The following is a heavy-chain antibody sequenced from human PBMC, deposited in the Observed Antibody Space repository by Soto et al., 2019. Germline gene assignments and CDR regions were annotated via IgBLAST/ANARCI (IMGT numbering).Heavy chain of an antibody. J-gene: IGHJ4*02. D-gene: IGHD7-27*01. CDR1: GFIFRDWF. Sequence: LVESRGALVKPGGSLRLSCAASGFIFRDWFMSCIRKDPGKGLEWISYISKDSGRATRYADPVKGRFTISMDHAKNSLFLQMNNLTVEDTALYYCAKENWATPDSWGQGSLVTVSS. CDR3: AKENWATPDS. V-gene: IGHV3-11*01. CDR2: ISKDSGRAT.